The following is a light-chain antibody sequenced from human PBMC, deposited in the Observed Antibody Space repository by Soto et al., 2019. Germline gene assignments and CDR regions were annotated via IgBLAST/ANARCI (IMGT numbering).Light chain of an antibody. V-gene: IGKV3-11*01. Sequence: EIVLTQSPVTLSLSPGERATLSFRASQSVSSYLAWYQQKPGQAPRLLIYDASNRATGIPARFSGSGYGTDFTLTISSLEPEDFAVYYCQQRSKWPSTFGGGTKVELK. CDR1: QSVSSY. CDR3: QQRSKWPST. J-gene: IGKJ4*01. CDR2: DAS.